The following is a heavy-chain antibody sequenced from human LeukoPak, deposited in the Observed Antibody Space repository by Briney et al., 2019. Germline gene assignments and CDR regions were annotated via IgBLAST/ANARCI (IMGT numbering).Heavy chain of an antibody. CDR3: ARDRAWNYFDY. D-gene: IGHD3-3*01. CDR2: ISNDGSRK. J-gene: IGHJ4*02. CDR1: GFTFSRHG. V-gene: IGHV3-30*03. Sequence: GGSLRLSCAPSGFTFSRHGMHWVRQAPGKGLEWVAIISNDGSRKYYAHSVEGRFTISRDNSKNTLYLQMDSLRAEDTAVYYCARDRAWNYFDYWGQGTLITVSS.